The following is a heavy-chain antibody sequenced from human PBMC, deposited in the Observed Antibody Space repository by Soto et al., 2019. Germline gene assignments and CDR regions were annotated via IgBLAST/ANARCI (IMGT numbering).Heavy chain of an antibody. V-gene: IGHV1-69*13. J-gene: IGHJ6*04. Sequence: SVKVSCKASRVTFSSYAISWLRHAHGQGLEWIVGIIPIFGTANYAQKFEGRVTITADESTSTAYMELSSLRSEDTAVYYCARGLYSRDYYGMEVWGKGTPVTVSS. CDR3: ARGLYSRDYYGMEV. D-gene: IGHD2-15*01. CDR1: RVTFSSYA. CDR2: IIPIFGTA.